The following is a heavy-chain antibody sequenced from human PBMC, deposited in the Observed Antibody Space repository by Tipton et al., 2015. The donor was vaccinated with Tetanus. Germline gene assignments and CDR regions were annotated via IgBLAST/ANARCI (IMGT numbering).Heavy chain of an antibody. J-gene: IGHJ6*02. V-gene: IGHV4-61*08. CDR2: IYHSESA. CDR1: GGSISSPDHY. D-gene: IGHD3-10*01. CDR3: AGDGEKIMTSDRRQRRATNYYYHYGLDV. Sequence: TLSLTCTVSGGSISSPDHYWTWIRQPPGKALEWIGNIYHSESANYNPSLKSRVTISVDTSKNQITLTLKSVTAADTALYYCAGDGEKIMTSDRRQRRATNYYYHYGLDVWGQGTTVTVSS.